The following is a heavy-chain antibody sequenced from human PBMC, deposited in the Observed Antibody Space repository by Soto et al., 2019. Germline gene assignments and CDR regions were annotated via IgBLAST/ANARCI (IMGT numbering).Heavy chain of an antibody. Sequence: EVQLVESGGGLVQPGGSLRLSCAASGLTFSSYWMHWVRQARGKGLVWVSRSNSDGSSTSYADSVKGRFTISRDNAKNMLYLQMNSLRAEDTAVYYCARHSGSYRTYYYYGMDVWGQGTTVTVSS. D-gene: IGHD1-26*01. CDR3: ARHSGSYRTYYYYGMDV. CDR1: GLTFSSYW. J-gene: IGHJ6*02. CDR2: SNSDGSST. V-gene: IGHV3-74*01.